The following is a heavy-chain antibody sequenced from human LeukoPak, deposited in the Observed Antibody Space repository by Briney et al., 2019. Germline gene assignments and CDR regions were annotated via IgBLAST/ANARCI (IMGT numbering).Heavy chain of an antibody. CDR2: ISYDGSNK. D-gene: IGHD5-18*01. Sequence: GGSLRLSCAASGFTFSSYAMHWVRQAPGKGLEWVAVISYDGSNKYYADSVKGRFTISRDNSKNTLYLQMNSLRAEDTAVYYCAKEPLWSIFDYWGQGTLVTVSS. V-gene: IGHV3-30-3*01. J-gene: IGHJ4*02. CDR1: GFTFSSYA. CDR3: AKEPLWSIFDY.